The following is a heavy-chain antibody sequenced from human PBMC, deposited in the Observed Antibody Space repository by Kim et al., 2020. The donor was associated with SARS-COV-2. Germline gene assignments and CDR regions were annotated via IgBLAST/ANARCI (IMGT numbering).Heavy chain of an antibody. J-gene: IGHJ3*02. V-gene: IGHV3-48*02. CDR1: GFTFSAYG. Sequence: GGSLRLSCATSGFTFSAYGMNWVRQAPGKGLEWLSFITKSSATIYYADSVEGRFTISRDNAKNSLFLQMNSLRDEDTALYYCVRDRMGGAFDMWGQGTMDTVSS. CDR2: ITKSSATI. CDR3: VRDRMGGAFDM. D-gene: IGHD3-16*01.